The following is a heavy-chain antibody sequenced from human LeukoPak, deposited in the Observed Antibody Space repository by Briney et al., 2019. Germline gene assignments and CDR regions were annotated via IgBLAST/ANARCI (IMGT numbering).Heavy chain of an antibody. CDR2: IKSKTDGGTA. CDR1: GITFNNAW. V-gene: IGHV3-15*01. Sequence: GGSLRLSCATSGITFNNAWMSWVRQAPGKGLEWVGRIKSKTDGGTADYAAFVKGRFTISRDDSKNMVFLQMSSLKTEDTAVYYCVRESGYSFDYWGQGSLVTVSS. J-gene: IGHJ4*02. D-gene: IGHD3-3*01. CDR3: VRESGYSFDY.